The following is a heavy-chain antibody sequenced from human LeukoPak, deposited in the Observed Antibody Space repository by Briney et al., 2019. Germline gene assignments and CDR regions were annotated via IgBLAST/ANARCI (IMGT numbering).Heavy chain of an antibody. CDR3: AREITRFPYRAD. CDR1: GGSISSADYY. D-gene: IGHD3-9*01. CDR2: IYYSGST. J-gene: IGHJ4*02. Sequence: SETLSFTCTVSGGSISSADYYWSWIRQPPGKGLEWIGYIYYSGSTYYNPSLKSRVTISFDTSKNQFSLRLSSVTAADTAVYYCAREITRFPYRADWGQGTLVTVSA. V-gene: IGHV4-30-4*01.